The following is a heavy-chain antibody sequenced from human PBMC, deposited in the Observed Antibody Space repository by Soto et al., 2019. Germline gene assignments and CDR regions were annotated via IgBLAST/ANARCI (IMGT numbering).Heavy chain of an antibody. D-gene: IGHD6-13*01. Sequence: QVHLVQSGAEVRMPGASVKVSCNASGYNFTDYFMHWVRQAPGQGLEWMGIINPRSGDTGYAQKFQSSVITTTDTSTSTVYMELSGLTSEDTAIYYCARRAGYTSNCCSNWFDPWGQGTMVTVSS. CDR3: ARRAGYTSNCCSNWFDP. CDR2: INPRSGDT. CDR1: GYNFTDYF. V-gene: IGHV1-46*03. J-gene: IGHJ5*02.